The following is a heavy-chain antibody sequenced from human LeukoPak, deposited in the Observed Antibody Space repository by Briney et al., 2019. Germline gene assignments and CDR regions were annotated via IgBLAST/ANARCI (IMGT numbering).Heavy chain of an antibody. Sequence: GASVKVSCKASGYTFTSYGISWVRQAPGQGLEWMGWISAYNGNTNYAQKLQGRVTMTTYTSTSKAYMELRSVRSDDTAVYYCARTEYYYDSSGYYLLDYWGQGTLVTVSS. V-gene: IGHV1-18*01. D-gene: IGHD3-22*01. CDR3: ARTEYYYDSSGYYLLDY. CDR1: GYTFTSYG. CDR2: ISAYNGNT. J-gene: IGHJ4*02.